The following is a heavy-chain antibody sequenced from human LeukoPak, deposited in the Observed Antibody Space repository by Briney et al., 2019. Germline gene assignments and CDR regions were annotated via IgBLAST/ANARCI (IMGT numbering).Heavy chain of an antibody. D-gene: IGHD5-12*01. J-gene: IGHJ4*02. CDR3: ASTRGYHFDY. CDR2: IKQDGSEK. CDR1: GFTFSSSW. Sequence: GGSLRLSCAASGFTFSSSWMSWVRQAPGKGLEWVANIKQDGSEKYYVDSVKGRFTISRDNAKNSLYLQMNSLRAEDTAVYYCASTRGYHFDYWGQGTLVTVSS. V-gene: IGHV3-7*01.